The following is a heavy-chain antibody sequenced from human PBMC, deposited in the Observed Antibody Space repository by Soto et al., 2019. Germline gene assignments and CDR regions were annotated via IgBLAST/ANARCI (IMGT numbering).Heavy chain of an antibody. CDR2: ISAYNGNT. Sequence: QVQLVQSGAEVKKPGASVKVSCKASGYTFTSYGISWVRQAPGQGLEWMGWISAYNGNTNYAQKLQGRVTMTTDTIXATXPDSQPHGAATMTTDTDTATRXRELRSLRSADTAVYYCARDYYGSGRLNAHNWFDPGGQGTLVTVSS. D-gene: IGHD1-26*01. J-gene: IGHJ5*02. V-gene: IGHV1-18*01. CDR3: ATRXRELRSLRSADTAVYYCARDYYGSGRLNAHNWFDP. CDR1: GYTFTSYG.